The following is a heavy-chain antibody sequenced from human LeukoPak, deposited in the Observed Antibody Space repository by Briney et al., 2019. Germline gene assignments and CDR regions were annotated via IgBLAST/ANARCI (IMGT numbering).Heavy chain of an antibody. V-gene: IGHV3-30-3*01. CDR1: GFTFSSYA. Sequence: PGGSLGLSCAASGFTFSSYAMHWVRQAPGKGLEWVAVISYDGSNKYYADSVKGRFTISRDNSKNTLYLQMNSLRAEDTAVYYCARDKSINKWFGIFEYFQHWGQGTLVTVSS. CDR2: ISYDGSNK. D-gene: IGHD3-10*01. J-gene: IGHJ1*01. CDR3: ARDKSINKWFGIFEYFQH.